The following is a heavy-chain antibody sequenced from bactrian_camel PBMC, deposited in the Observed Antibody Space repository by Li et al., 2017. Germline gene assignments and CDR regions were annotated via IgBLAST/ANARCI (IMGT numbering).Heavy chain of an antibody. CDR3: ARGPENLWEYGY. Sequence: VQLVESGGGLVQPGGSLILSCAASGFTFSTYAMSWVRQAPGKGLEWVSTISTDGDYTYYRDSVKGRFTLSRDNSKNLLSLQMNSLKTEDTAVYYCARGPENLWEYGYWGQGTQVTVS. V-gene: IGHV3S31*01. J-gene: IGHJ4*01. CDR1: GFTFSTYA. CDR2: ISTDGDYT.